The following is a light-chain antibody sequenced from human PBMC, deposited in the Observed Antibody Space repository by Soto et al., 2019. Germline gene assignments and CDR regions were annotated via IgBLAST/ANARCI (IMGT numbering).Light chain of an antibody. J-gene: IGKJ1*01. CDR2: ATS. CDR1: QGIRDD. CDR3: IQDFISPLT. Sequence: AIQMTQSPSSLFASLGDRVTITCRASQGIRDDLGWYQQKPGKAPKLLISATSTLQSGVPSRFSGRGSGTNFTLTISSLQPEDFATYYCIQDFISPLTVGQGTKVDIK. V-gene: IGKV1-6*01.